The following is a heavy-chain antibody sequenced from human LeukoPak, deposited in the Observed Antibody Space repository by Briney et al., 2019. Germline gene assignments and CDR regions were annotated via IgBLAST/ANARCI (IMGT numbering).Heavy chain of an antibody. CDR2: INHSGST. V-gene: IGHV4-34*01. CDR1: GGSFSGYY. Sequence: PSETLSLTCAVYGGSFSGYYWSWIRQPPGKGLDWIGEINHSGSTNYNPSLKSRVTISVDTSKNQFSLKLSSVTAADTAVYYCARVRGVRAARQFDYWGQGTLVTVSS. D-gene: IGHD6-6*01. J-gene: IGHJ4*02. CDR3: ARVRGVRAARQFDY.